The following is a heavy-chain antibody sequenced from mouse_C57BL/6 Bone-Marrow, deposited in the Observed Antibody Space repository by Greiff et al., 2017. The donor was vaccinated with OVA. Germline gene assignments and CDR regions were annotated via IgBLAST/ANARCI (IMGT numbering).Heavy chain of an antibody. CDR3: AREGYPGAWFAY. CDR1: GYTFTSYW. CDR2: IYPGSGST. D-gene: IGHD3-2*02. V-gene: IGHV1-55*01. Sequence: VQLQQHGAELVKPGASVKMSCKASGYTFTSYWITWVKQRPGQGLEWIGDIYPGSGSTNYNEKFKSKATLTVDTSSSTAYMQLSSLTSEDSAVYYCAREGYPGAWFAYWGQGTLVTVSA. J-gene: IGHJ3*01.